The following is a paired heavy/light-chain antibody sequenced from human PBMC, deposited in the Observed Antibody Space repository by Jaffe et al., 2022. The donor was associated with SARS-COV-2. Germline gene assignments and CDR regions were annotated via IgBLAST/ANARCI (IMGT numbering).Heavy chain of an antibody. J-gene: IGHJ3*02. CDR1: GFIFTRYA. D-gene: IGHD2-21*01. Sequence: QLSESGGGLVQPGGSLRLSCKASGFIFTRYAMHWVRQVPGKGLEWVSSITGSGGSTQYADSVKGRFSISGDRSRGTVYLQINSLRTDDTAKYYCTKAAHRVIPAAFDIWGQGTEVTVSS. CDR2: ITGSGGST. CDR3: TKAAHRVIPAAFDI. V-gene: IGHV3-23*01.
Light chain of an antibody. CDR3: QQSYTVPHT. V-gene: IGKV1-39*01. CDR1: QYIEDY. CDR2: AAS. J-gene: IGKJ2*01. Sequence: DIQMTQSPSSLSASVGDRVTITCRPSQYIEDYLHWYQQRPGKAPKLLIYAASNLEGGVPSRFTGTGSGTHFSLTISSLQPEDFATYYCQQSYTVPHTFGQGTKLEIK.